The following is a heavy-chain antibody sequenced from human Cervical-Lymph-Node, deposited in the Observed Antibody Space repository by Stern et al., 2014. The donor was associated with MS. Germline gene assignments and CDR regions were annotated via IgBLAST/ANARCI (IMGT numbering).Heavy chain of an antibody. CDR3: VKDVDSTIAVAFDS. CDR2: INCNDGDI. CDR1: GFTFADSD. J-gene: IGHJ4*02. Sequence: VQLVQSGGGLIQPGGSLRLSCEASGFTFADSDMHWVRQIPGKGLEWVSGINCNDGDIAYTASVQGRFTLSSDNAKTSRHLQMRSLKVDDTALYYCVKDVDSTIAVAFDSWGQGTLVTVSS. D-gene: IGHD6-19*01. V-gene: IGHV3-9*01.